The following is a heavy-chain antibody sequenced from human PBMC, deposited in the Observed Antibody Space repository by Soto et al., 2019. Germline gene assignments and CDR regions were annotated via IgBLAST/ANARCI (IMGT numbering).Heavy chain of an antibody. CDR2: IYYSGST. CDR3: ARSPGIVGHFDY. CDR1: GGSISSGGYY. J-gene: IGHJ4*02. Sequence: SETLSLTCTVSGGSISSGGYYWSWIRQHPGKGLEWIGYIYYSGSTYYNPSLKSRVTISVDTSKNQFSLKLSSVTAADTAVYYCARSPGIVGHFDYWGQGTLVTVSS. D-gene: IGHD2-15*01. V-gene: IGHV4-31*03.